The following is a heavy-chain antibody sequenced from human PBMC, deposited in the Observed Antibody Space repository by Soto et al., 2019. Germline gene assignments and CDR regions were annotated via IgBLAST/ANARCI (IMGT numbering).Heavy chain of an antibody. CDR1: GGTFSSYT. D-gene: IGHD3-10*01. J-gene: IGHJ4*02. CDR3: ARGSYYYGSGYIDY. Sequence: QVQLVQSGAEVKKPGSSVKVSCKASGGTFSSYTISWVRQAPGQGLEWMGRIIPILGIANYAQKFHGRVTITADKSTSTAYMELSSLRSEDTAVYYCARGSYYYGSGYIDYWGQGTLVTVSS. V-gene: IGHV1-69*02. CDR2: IIPILGIA.